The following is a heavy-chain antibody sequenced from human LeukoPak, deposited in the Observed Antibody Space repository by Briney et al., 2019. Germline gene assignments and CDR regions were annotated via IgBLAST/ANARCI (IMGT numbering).Heavy chain of an antibody. D-gene: IGHD2-2*01. J-gene: IGHJ6*02. CDR1: GFSFSNAW. V-gene: IGHV3-15*01. Sequence: GGSLRLSCAASGFSFSNAWMSWVRQAPGKGLEWVGLIRDKPDGGTTDYAAPVKGRFTISRDDSKSMLYLQMNSLNTEDTAVYYSTTDNAPGMGVWGQGTTVTVSS. CDR3: TTDNAPGMGV. CDR2: IRDKPDGGTT.